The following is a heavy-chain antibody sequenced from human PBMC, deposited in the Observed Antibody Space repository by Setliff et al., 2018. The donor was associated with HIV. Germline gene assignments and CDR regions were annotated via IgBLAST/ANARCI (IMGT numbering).Heavy chain of an antibody. J-gene: IGHJ1*01. CDR2: IYHSGST. V-gene: IGHV4-38-2*02. D-gene: IGHD3-10*01. CDR1: GYSISSGYY. Sequence: PSETLSLTCTVSGYSISSGYYWGWIRQPPGKGLEWIGSIYHSGSTYYNPSLKSRVTISGDTSKNQVSLRLSSVTAADTAVYHCATDGGLWFGRHSYLQNWGQGTLVTVSS. CDR3: ATDGGLWFGRHSYLQN.